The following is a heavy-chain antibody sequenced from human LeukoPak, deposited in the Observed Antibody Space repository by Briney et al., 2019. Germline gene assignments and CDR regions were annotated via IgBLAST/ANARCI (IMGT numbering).Heavy chain of an antibody. D-gene: IGHD3-10*01. J-gene: IGHJ5*02. CDR2: MNPNSGNT. CDR3: ARGESYYGSGSYYNWFDP. Sequence: ASVKVSCKASGYTFTSYDINWVRQATGRGLEWMGWMNPNSGNTGYAQKFQGRVTMTRNTSISTAYMELSSLRSEDTAVYYCARGESYYGSGSYYNWFDPWGQGTLVTVSS. CDR1: GYTFTSYD. V-gene: IGHV1-8*01.